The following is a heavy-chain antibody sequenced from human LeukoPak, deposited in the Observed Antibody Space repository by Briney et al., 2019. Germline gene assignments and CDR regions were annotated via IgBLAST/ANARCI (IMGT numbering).Heavy chain of an antibody. Sequence: PSETLSLTCTVSGGSINSYYWSWIRQPPGKGLEWIGYIYYSGSTSYNPSLKSRVIISVDTSKNQFSLKLSSVTAADTAVYYCARVKYTYGLDYWGQGTLVTVSS. CDR1: GGSINSYY. V-gene: IGHV4-59*01. CDR3: ARVKYTYGLDY. J-gene: IGHJ4*02. CDR2: IYYSGST. D-gene: IGHD5-18*01.